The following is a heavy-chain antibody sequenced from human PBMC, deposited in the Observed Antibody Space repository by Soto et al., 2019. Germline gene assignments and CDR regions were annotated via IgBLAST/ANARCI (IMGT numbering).Heavy chain of an antibody. Sequence: ASETLSLTCAVSGGSISSSNWWSWVRQPPGKGLEWIGEIYHSGSTNYNPSLKSRVTISVDKSKNQFSLKLSSVTAADTAVYYCARAERELVAALYYYYGMDVWGQGTTVTVSS. D-gene: IGHD6-6*01. J-gene: IGHJ6*02. CDR2: IYHSGST. CDR1: GGSISSSNW. V-gene: IGHV4-4*02. CDR3: ARAERELVAALYYYYGMDV.